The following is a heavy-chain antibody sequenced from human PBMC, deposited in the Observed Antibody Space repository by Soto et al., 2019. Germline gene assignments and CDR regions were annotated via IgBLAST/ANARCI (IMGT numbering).Heavy chain of an antibody. D-gene: IGHD6-13*01. CDR1: GFTFSTYA. CDR3: AKAEGSSYGTEYSQH. CDR2: IISSGGST. V-gene: IGHV3-23*01. Sequence: EVQLLESGGGLVQPGGSLRLSCAASGFTFSTYAMNWVRQAPGKGLEGVSLIISSGGSTYYADSVKGRFTNSRDNSKNTLNLQMNTLRADDTAVYYCAKAEGSSYGTEYSQHWGQGTLVTVSS. J-gene: IGHJ1*01.